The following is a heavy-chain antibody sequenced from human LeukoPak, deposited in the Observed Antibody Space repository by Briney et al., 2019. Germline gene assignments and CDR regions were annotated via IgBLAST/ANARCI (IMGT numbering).Heavy chain of an antibody. V-gene: IGHV3-48*03. Sequence: PGGSLRLSCAASGFTFSSYEMNWVRQAPGKGLEWVSYIRSSGSTIYYADSVKGRFTISRDNAKNSLYLQMNSLRLEDTAVYYCAKGSITMIVAYFQHWGQGTLVTVSS. D-gene: IGHD3-22*01. J-gene: IGHJ1*01. CDR2: IRSSGSTI. CDR3: AKGSITMIVAYFQH. CDR1: GFTFSSYE.